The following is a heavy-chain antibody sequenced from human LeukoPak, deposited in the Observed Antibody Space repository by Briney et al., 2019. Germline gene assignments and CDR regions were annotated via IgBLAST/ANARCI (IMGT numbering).Heavy chain of an antibody. V-gene: IGHV3-9*01. D-gene: IGHD2-15*01. Sequence: GRSLRLSCAASGFTFDDYAMHWVRQAPGKGLEWVSGISWNSGSIGYADSVKGRFTISRDNAKNSLYLQMNSLRAEDTALYYCAKAVAADPRSASDIWGQGTMVTVSS. CDR1: GFTFDDYA. J-gene: IGHJ3*02. CDR2: ISWNSGSI. CDR3: AKAVAADPRSASDI.